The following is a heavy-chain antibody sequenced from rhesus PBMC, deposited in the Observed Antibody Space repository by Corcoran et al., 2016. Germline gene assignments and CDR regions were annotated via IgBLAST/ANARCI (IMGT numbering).Heavy chain of an antibody. D-gene: IGHD7-45*01. Sequence: QVKLQQWGEGLVKPSETLSLTCDVYGVPISGYYSSSWIRQAPGKGMEWSGNIDGNSESTNFYPSCKNRVTISRDTPRNQFSLKLSSVTAADTAVYYCASRDPHWGSYGYFDLWGPGTPITISS. V-gene: IGHV4-73*01. CDR3: ASRDPHWGSYGYFDL. CDR2: IDGNSEST. J-gene: IGHJ2*01. CDR1: GVPISGYYS.